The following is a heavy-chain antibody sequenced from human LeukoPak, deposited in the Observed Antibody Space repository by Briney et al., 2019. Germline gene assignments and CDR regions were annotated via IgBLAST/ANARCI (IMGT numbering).Heavy chain of an antibody. D-gene: IGHD4-17*01. J-gene: IGHJ4*02. CDR2: IGTAGDT. CDR3: ARGLTVTAEIGY. CDR1: GFTFSSYD. V-gene: IGHV3-13*01. Sequence: PGGSLRLSCAASGFTFSSYDMHWVRQATGKGLEWVSAIGTAGDTYYPGSVKGRFTISRENAKNSLYLQINSLRAGDTAVYYCARGLTVTAEIGYWGQGTLVTVSS.